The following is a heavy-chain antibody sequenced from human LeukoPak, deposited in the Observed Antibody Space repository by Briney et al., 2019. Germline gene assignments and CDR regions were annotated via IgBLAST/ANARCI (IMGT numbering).Heavy chain of an antibody. D-gene: IGHD3-22*01. CDR3: ARALYYYDPVVY. Sequence: ASVKVSCKASGYTFTSYGISWVRQAPGQGPEWMGWISAYNGNTNYAQQLQGRVTMTTDTSTSTAYMELRSLRSDDTAVYYCARALYYYDPVVYWGQGTLVTVSS. CDR1: GYTFTSYG. V-gene: IGHV1-18*01. J-gene: IGHJ4*02. CDR2: ISAYNGNT.